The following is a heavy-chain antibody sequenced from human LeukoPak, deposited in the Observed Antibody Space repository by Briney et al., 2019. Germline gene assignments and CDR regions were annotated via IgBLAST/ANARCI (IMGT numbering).Heavy chain of an antibody. Sequence: PSETLSLTCAVYGGSFSGYYWSWIRQPPGNGLEWIGEINHSGSTNYNPSLKSRVTISVDTSKNQFSLKLSSVTAADTAVYYCARVVFCSGGSCYRYYFDYWGQGTLVTVSS. CDR3: ARVVFCSGGSCYRYYFDY. D-gene: IGHD2-15*01. CDR2: INHSGST. V-gene: IGHV4-34*01. J-gene: IGHJ4*02. CDR1: GGSFSGYY.